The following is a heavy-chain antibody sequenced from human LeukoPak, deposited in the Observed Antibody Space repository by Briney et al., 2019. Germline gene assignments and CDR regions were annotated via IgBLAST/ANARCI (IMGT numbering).Heavy chain of an antibody. CDR3: ARATASDSSGVHLNWFDT. Sequence: GGSLRLSCVGSGFSFDDFAMHWVRQVPGKGLEWVSGLTWNSGTFGYADSVKGRFTVSRDNAKNSLFLEMSGLRGEDTAFYYCARATASDSSGVHLNWFDTWGQGTRVTVSS. D-gene: IGHD3-22*01. J-gene: IGHJ5*02. CDR2: LTWNSGTF. V-gene: IGHV3-9*01. CDR1: GFSFDDFA.